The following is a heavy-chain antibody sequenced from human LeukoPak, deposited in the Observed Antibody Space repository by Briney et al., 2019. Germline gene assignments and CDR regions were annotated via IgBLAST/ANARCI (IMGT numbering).Heavy chain of an antibody. V-gene: IGHV3-23*01. J-gene: IGHJ4*02. Sequence: GGSLRLSCAASGFTFSSYAMTWVRQAPGKGREWVSRISDNAYTTYYADSVRGRFTISRDDSKNTLYLQMIGLRPEDTAVYSCAKYFYDSSGYYDAAPLDSWGQGTLVTVFS. CDR2: ISDNAYTT. D-gene: IGHD3-22*01. CDR1: GFTFSSYA. CDR3: AKYFYDSSGYYDAAPLDS.